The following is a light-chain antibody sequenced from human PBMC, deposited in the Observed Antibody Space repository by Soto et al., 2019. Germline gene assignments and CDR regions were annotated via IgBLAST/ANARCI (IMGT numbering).Light chain of an antibody. CDR1: QNISVW. J-gene: IGKJ2*01. CDR3: QQYDSSSPT. CDR2: DAS. Sequence: DIQMTQSPSTLSASVGDGVTITCRASQNISVWLAWYQQRPGKAPKFLMYDASSLETGVPSRFSGSWSGTEFTLPIRSLQPDDSATYYCQQYDSSSPTFGQGTKREIK. V-gene: IGKV1-5*01.